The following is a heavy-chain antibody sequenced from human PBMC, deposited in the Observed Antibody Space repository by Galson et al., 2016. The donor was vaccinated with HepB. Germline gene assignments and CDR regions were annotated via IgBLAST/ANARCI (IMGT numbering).Heavy chain of an antibody. V-gene: IGHV4-4*02. CDR2: IYHSGST. Sequence: SETLSLTCAVSGDSISSDNWWTWVRQPPGKGLEWIGEIYHSGSTNYDPSLQSRVTISLDKSKNQFSLRVTSVTAADTAVYYCARAGIEVAGTFDSWGQGSLVTVSS. D-gene: IGHD6-19*01. CDR1: GDSISSDNW. J-gene: IGHJ4*02. CDR3: ARAGIEVAGTFDS.